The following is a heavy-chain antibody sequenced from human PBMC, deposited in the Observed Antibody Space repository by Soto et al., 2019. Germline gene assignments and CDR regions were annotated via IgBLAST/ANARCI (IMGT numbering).Heavy chain of an antibody. Sequence: QVQLVESGGGVVQPGRSLRLSCAASGFTFSSYGMHWVRQAPGKGLEWVAVIWYDGSNKYYADSVKGRFTISRDNSMKTLYLQMLSRRDEATAVYYCAREILVGRSVYHHYGMDVWGQGTTVNVS. J-gene: IGHJ6*02. CDR1: GFTFSSYG. CDR2: IWYDGSNK. CDR3: AREILVGRSVYHHYGMDV. D-gene: IGHD1-26*01. V-gene: IGHV3-33*01.